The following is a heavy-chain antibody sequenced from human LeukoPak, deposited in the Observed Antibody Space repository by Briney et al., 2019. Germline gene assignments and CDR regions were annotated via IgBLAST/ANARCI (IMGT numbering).Heavy chain of an antibody. D-gene: IGHD1-1*01. Sequence: GGSLRLSCAASGFTFSSYWMSWVRQAPGKGLEWVANIKQDGSEKYYVDSVKGRFTVSRDNAKNLLYLQMNSLRAEDTAVYYCARPRPGYYMDVWGKGTTVTVSS. J-gene: IGHJ6*03. CDR1: GFTFSSYW. CDR3: ARPRPGYYMDV. CDR2: IKQDGSEK. V-gene: IGHV3-7*01.